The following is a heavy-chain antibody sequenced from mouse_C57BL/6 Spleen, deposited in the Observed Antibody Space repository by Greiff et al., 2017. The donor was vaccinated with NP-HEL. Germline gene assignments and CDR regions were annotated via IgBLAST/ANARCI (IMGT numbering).Heavy chain of an antibody. Sequence: QVQLKQSGAELVKPGASVKMSCKASGYTFTTYPIEWMKQNHGKSLEWIGNFHPYNDDTKYNEKFKGKATLTVEKSSSTVYLELSRLTSDDSAVYDCARGDYYGSSPAWFAYWGQGTLVTVSA. CDR2: FHPYNDDT. J-gene: IGHJ3*01. V-gene: IGHV1-47*01. D-gene: IGHD1-1*01. CDR1: GYTFTTYP. CDR3: ARGDYYGSSPAWFAY.